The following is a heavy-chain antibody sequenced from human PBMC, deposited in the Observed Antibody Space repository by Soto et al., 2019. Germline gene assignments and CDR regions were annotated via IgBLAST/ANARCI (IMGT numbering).Heavy chain of an antibody. CDR2: IIPIFGTA. V-gene: IGHV1-69*13. J-gene: IGHJ5*02. CDR3: ARDHHGYSRYDYPTWLDP. CDR1: GGTFSSYA. Sequence: GASVKVSCKASGGTFSSYAISWVRQAPGQGLEWMGGIIPIFGTANYAQKFQGRVTITADESTSTAYMELSSLRSEDTAVYYCARDHHGYSRYDYPTWLDPCGQGPLVTVYS. D-gene: IGHD5-12*01.